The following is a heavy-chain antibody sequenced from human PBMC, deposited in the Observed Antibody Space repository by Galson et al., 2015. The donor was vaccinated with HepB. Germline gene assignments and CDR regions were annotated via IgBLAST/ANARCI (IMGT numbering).Heavy chain of an antibody. CDR1: GFTFSSYS. V-gene: IGHV3-21*04. J-gene: IGHJ5*02. CDR3: AKHRIYDILTGYYAVGWFDP. D-gene: IGHD3-9*01. CDR2: ISSSSSYI. Sequence: SLRLSCAASGFTFSSYSMNWVRQAPGKGLEWVSSISSSSSYIYYADSVKGRFTISGDNAKNSLYLQMNSLRAEDTAVYYCAKHRIYDILTGYYAVGWFDPWGQGTLVTVSS.